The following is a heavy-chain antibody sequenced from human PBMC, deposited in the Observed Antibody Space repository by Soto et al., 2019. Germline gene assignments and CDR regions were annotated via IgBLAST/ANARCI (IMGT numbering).Heavy chain of an antibody. CDR1: GFSFRDYS. V-gene: IGHV3-11*01. CDR2: LSNTAITD. D-gene: IGHD2-2*01. CDR3: ARDLHQVLSHKHYYYYLDV. J-gene: IGHJ6*03. Sequence: ESGGDLVKPGGSLRLSCVASGFSFRDYSMTWMRQAPGGGLDFVAFLSNTAITDYYADSVKRRFTISRDNARNSVYRQMDSLRAEDAAVYYCARDLHQVLSHKHYYYYLDVWGTGTTVTVSS.